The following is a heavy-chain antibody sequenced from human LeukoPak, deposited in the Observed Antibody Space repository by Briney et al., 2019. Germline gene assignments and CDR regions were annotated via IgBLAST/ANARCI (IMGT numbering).Heavy chain of an antibody. Sequence: SETLSLTCTVSGDSVSSGSYYWSWLRQPPGKGLEGIEYIYYSGRTNYNPSLKSRVTISVDTSKKQFSLKLTSVTAADTAVYYCARCDDDSGAFDMWGQGTMVTVFS. D-gene: IGHD1-1*01. V-gene: IGHV4-61*01. CDR1: GDSVSSGSYY. CDR3: ARCDDDSGAFDM. CDR2: IYYSGRT. J-gene: IGHJ3*02.